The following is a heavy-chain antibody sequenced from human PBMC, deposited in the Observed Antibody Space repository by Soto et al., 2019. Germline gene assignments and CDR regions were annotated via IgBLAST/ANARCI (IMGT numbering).Heavy chain of an antibody. D-gene: IGHD3-10*01. Sequence: QVQLVESGGGVVQPGRSLRLSCAASGFTFSSYAMHWVRQAPGKGLEWVAVISYDGSNKYYADSVKGRFTISRDNSKNXXDLQMNSLRGEDTAVYYCAREVRRFGVVWGYGMDVWGQGTTVTVSS. J-gene: IGHJ6*02. CDR1: GFTFSSYA. CDR3: AREVRRFGVVWGYGMDV. V-gene: IGHV3-30-3*01. CDR2: ISYDGSNK.